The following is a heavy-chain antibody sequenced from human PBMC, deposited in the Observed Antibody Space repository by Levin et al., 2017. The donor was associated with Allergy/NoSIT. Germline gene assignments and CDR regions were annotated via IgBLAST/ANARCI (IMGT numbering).Heavy chain of an antibody. CDR3: ARARQWLVQSLWGY. V-gene: IGHV3-7*04. CDR1: GFTFSSYW. CDR2: IKQDGSEK. J-gene: IGHJ4*02. D-gene: IGHD6-19*01. Sequence: AGGSLRLSCAASGFTFSSYWMSWVRQAPGKGLEWVANIKQDGSEKYYVDSVKGRFTISRDNAKNSLYLQMNSLRAEDTAVYYCARARQWLVQSLWGYWGQGTLVTVSS.